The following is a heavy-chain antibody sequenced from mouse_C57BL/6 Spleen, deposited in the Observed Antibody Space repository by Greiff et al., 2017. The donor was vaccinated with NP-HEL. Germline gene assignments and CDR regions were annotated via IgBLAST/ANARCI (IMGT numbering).Heavy chain of an antibody. CDR2: IYPGSGST. CDR3: AREGGIYYYGSSSDY. D-gene: IGHD1-1*01. Sequence: QVQLQQPGAELVKPGASVKMSCKASGYTFTSYWITWVKQRPGQGLEWIGDIYPGSGSTNYNEKFKSKATLTVDTSSSTAYMQRSSLTSEDSAVYYCAREGGIYYYGSSSDYWGQGTTLTVSS. CDR1: GYTFTSYW. V-gene: IGHV1-55*01. J-gene: IGHJ2*01.